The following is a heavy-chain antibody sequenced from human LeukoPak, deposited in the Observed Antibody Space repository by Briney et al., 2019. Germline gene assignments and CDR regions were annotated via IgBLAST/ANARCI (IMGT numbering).Heavy chain of an antibody. Sequence: SETLSLTCTFSGGSISSGDYYWSWIRQPPGRGLEWIGYIYYSGSTYYNPSLKSRVTISVDTSKNQFSLKLSSVTAADTAVYYCARENSGYDSYYFDYWGQGTLVTVSS. J-gene: IGHJ4*02. CDR3: ARENSGYDSYYFDY. V-gene: IGHV4-30-4*08. CDR1: GGSISSGDYY. D-gene: IGHD5-12*01. CDR2: IYYSGST.